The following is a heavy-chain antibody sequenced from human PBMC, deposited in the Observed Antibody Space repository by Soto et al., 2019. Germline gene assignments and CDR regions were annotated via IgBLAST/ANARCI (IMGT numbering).Heavy chain of an antibody. CDR2: INPSGGST. D-gene: IGHD1-26*01. Sequence: VASVKVSCKASGYTFTSYYMHWVRQAPGQGLEWMGIINPSGGSTSYAQKFQGRVTMTRDTSTSTVYMELSSLRSEDTAVYYCARDLTVVGAQTVKGSCDYWGQGTLVTVSS. V-gene: IGHV1-46*01. CDR3: ARDLTVVGAQTVKGSCDY. CDR1: GYTFTSYY. J-gene: IGHJ4*02.